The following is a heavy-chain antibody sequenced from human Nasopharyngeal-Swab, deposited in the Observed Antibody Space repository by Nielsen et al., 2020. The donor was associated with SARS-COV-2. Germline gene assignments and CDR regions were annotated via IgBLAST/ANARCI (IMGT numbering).Heavy chain of an antibody. D-gene: IGHD3-10*01. J-gene: IGHJ5*02. V-gene: IGHV3-30-3*01. Sequence: GGSLRLSCAASGFTFSSYAMHWVRQAPGKGLEWVAVISYDGSNKYYADSVKGRFTISRDNSKNTLYPQMNSLRAEDTAVYYCARDWAHYYGSGALLLWWFDPWGQGTLVTVSS. CDR3: ARDWAHYYGSGALLLWWFDP. CDR2: ISYDGSNK. CDR1: GFTFSSYA.